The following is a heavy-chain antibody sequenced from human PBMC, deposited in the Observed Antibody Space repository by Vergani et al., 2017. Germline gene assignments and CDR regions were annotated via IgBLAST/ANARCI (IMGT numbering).Heavy chain of an antibody. CDR1: GGTFSSYT. CDR3: AIAESYDDSSGYYYNLKYYFDY. J-gene: IGHJ4*02. D-gene: IGHD3-22*01. CDR2: IIPILGIA. Sequence: QVQLVQSGAEVKKPRSSVKVSCKASGGTFSSYTISWVRQAPGQGLEWRGRIIPILGIANYAQKFQGRVTITADKSPSTAYMELSSLRSEDTAVYYCAIAESYDDSSGYYYNLKYYFDYWGQGTLVTVSS. V-gene: IGHV1-69*09.